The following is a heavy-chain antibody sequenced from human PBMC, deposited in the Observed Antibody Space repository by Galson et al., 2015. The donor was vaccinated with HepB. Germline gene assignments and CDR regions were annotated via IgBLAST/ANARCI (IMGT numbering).Heavy chain of an antibody. J-gene: IGHJ4*02. V-gene: IGHV3-53*01. Sequence: SLRLSCAASGFTVSGNYMNWVRQAPGKGLEWVSVIDIGGTTYYADSVRGRFTISRDNSKNTLYLQMNSLRAEDTAVYYCAAELRPWGSYRSIDHWGQGTLVTVSS. CDR2: IDIGGTT. D-gene: IGHD3-16*02. CDR1: GFTVSGNY. CDR3: AAELRPWGSYRSIDH.